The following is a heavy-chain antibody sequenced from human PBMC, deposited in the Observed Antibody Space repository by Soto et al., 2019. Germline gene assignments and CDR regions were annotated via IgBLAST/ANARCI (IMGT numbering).Heavy chain of an antibody. CDR1: GFTFSGFD. D-gene: IGHD2-15*01. Sequence: GGSLRLSCAASGFTFSGFDMHWVRQPTGKGLEWVSTIGTAGDTYYAVSVKGRYTISRDNAKNSLSLQMNSLRAGDTAVYFCARGQEVGAHFFDSWGQGTQVTVSS. CDR2: IGTAGDT. V-gene: IGHV3-13*01. J-gene: IGHJ4*02. CDR3: ARGQEVGAHFFDS.